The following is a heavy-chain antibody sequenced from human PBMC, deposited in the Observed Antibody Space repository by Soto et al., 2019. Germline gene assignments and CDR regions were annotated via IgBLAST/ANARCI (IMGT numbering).Heavy chain of an antibody. CDR3: ARLRRATVMIDY. Sequence: SETLSLTCTVSGGSISSSSYYWGWIRQPPGKGLEWIGSIYYSGSTYYNPSLKSRVTISVDTSKNQFSLKLSSVTAADTAVYYCARLRRATVMIDYWGQGTLVTVSS. V-gene: IGHV4-39*01. CDR1: GGSISSSSYY. D-gene: IGHD4-17*01. CDR2: IYYSGST. J-gene: IGHJ4*02.